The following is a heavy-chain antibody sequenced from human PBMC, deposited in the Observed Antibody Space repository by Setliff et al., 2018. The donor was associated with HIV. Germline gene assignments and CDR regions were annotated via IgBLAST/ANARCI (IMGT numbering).Heavy chain of an antibody. J-gene: IGHJ5*02. CDR2: ISSFGKYI. Sequence: GGSLRLSCAASGFSFSDYGMHWVRQSPGKGPEWVSFISSFGKYIYYGDSVKGRFTISRDNARTSLFLEMRSLRDEDTAVYLCANLWELGAWGQGTLVTVSS. V-gene: IGHV3-21*04. D-gene: IGHD3-16*01. CDR3: ANLWELGA. CDR1: GFSFSDYG.